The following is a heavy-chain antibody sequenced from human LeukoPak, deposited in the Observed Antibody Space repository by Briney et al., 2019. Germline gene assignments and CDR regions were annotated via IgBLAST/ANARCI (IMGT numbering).Heavy chain of an antibody. CDR1: GGTFSSYA. CDR3: ARHLGGLRYFDWFPPPLDY. V-gene: IGHV1-69*01. J-gene: IGHJ4*02. D-gene: IGHD3-9*01. CDR2: IIPIFGTA. Sequence: SVKVSCKASGGTFSSYAISWVRQAPGQGLEWMGGIIPIFGTANYAQKFQGRVTITADESTSTAYMELSSLRSEDTAVYYCARHLGGLRYFDWFPPPLDYWGQGTLVTVSS.